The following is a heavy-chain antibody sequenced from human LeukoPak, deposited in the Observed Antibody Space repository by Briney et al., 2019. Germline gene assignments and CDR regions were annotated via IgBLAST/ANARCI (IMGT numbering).Heavy chain of an antibody. CDR3: ARDSGGVELPFDY. J-gene: IGHJ4*02. CDR1: GFTFSSYW. CDR2: IKKDGSER. Sequence: GGSLRLSCAASGFTFSSYWMSWVRRAPGKGLEWVAYIKKDGSERYYVESVKGRFTISRDNAKNSLYLQMNSLRAEDTAVYYCARDSGGVELPFDYWGQGTLVTVSS. V-gene: IGHV3-7*01. D-gene: IGHD3-16*01.